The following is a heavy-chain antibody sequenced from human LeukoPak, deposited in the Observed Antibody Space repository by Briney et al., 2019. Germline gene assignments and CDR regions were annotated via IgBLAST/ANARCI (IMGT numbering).Heavy chain of an antibody. CDR2: INHSGST. D-gene: IGHD6-6*01. J-gene: IGHJ4*02. CDR3: ARVGTRFEYSSSGVFDY. Sequence: PSETLSLTCAVYGGSFSGYYWSWIRQPPGKGLEWIGEINHSGSTNYNPSLKSRVTISVDTSKNQFSLKLSSVTAADTAVYYCARVGTRFEYSSSGVFDYWGQGTLVTVSS. CDR1: GGSFSGYY. V-gene: IGHV4-34*01.